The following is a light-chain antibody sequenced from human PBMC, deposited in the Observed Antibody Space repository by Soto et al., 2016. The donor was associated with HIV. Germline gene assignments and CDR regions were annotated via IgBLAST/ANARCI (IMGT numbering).Light chain of an antibody. Sequence: DIQMTQSPSTLSASVGDRVTITCRASQSVSTWLAWYQQKPGEAPKLLIYKASSLESGVPSRFSGSGSGTDFILTISSLQPDDFATYYCQQYNSYRYTFGQGTKVEIK. V-gene: IGKV1-5*03. CDR3: QQYNSYRYT. CDR1: QSVSTW. J-gene: IGKJ2*01. CDR2: KAS.